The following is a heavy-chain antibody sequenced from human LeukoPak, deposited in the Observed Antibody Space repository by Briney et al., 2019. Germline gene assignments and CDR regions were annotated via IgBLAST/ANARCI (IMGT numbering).Heavy chain of an antibody. CDR3: ASELWFGDPRRAFDI. CDR1: GHSISSGYY. J-gene: IGHJ3*02. V-gene: IGHV4-38-2*02. D-gene: IGHD3-10*01. Sequence: SETLSLTCTVSGHSISSGYYWGWIRQPPGKGLEWIGSIYHSGSTYYNPSLKSRVTISVDTSKNQFSLKLSSVTAADTAVYYCASELWFGDPRRAFDIWGQGTMVTVSS. CDR2: IYHSGST.